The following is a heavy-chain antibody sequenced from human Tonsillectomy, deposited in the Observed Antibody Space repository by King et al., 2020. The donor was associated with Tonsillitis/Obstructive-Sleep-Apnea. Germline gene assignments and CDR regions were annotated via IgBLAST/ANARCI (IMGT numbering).Heavy chain of an antibody. CDR1: GGSISSGGYY. D-gene: IGHD6-19*01. Sequence: VQLQESGPGLVKPSKTLSLTCTVSGGSISSGGYYWSWIRQHPGKGLEWIGYIYYSGSTYYNPSLKSRVTISVDTSKNQFSLKLSSVTAADTAVYYCAGDSMTLSSSGPYLYFDLCGRGTLVTVSS. V-gene: IGHV4-31*03. CDR3: AGDSMTLSSSGPYLYFDL. CDR2: IYYSGST. J-gene: IGHJ2*01.